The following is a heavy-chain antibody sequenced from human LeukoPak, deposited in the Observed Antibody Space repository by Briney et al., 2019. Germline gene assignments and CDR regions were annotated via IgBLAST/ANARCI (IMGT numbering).Heavy chain of an antibody. CDR2: ISGSGGST. D-gene: IGHD6-13*01. CDR1: GFTFSSYA. Sequence: GGSLRLSCAASGFTFSSYAMSWVRQAPGKGLEWVSAISGSGGSTYYADSVKGRFTISRDNSKNTLYLQMNSLRAEDTAGYYCAKMAAAGREIPLVDYWGQGTLVTVSS. CDR3: AKMAAAGREIPLVDY. J-gene: IGHJ4*02. V-gene: IGHV3-23*01.